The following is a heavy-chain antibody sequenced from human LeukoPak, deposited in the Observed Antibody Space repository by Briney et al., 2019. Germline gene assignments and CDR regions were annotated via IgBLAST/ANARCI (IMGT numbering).Heavy chain of an antibody. CDR3: ATVRRGSSGWYADV. J-gene: IGHJ6*02. D-gene: IGHD6-19*01. CDR1: GFTFRNYG. Sequence: QPGGSLRLSCVASGFTFRNYGMQWVRQAPGKGLEWVAVIWYDGSQQNYADSMKGRFTISRDHSKSTLYLQMISLRAEDTAVYYCATVRRGSSGWYADVWGQGTTVTVSS. CDR2: IWYDGSQQ. V-gene: IGHV3-33*01.